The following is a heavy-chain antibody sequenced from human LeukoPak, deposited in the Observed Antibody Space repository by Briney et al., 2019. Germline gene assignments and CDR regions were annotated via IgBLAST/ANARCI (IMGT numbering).Heavy chain of an antibody. Sequence: SVKVSCKSSGGTFSIYAISRVRQAPGQGLEWMGRIIPILGIANYAQKFQGRVTITADKSTSTAYMELSSLRSEDTAVYYCARVDTAMVIDYWGQGTLVTVSS. D-gene: IGHD5-18*01. V-gene: IGHV1-69*04. CDR3: ARVDTAMVIDY. J-gene: IGHJ4*02. CDR1: GGTFSIYA. CDR2: IIPILGIA.